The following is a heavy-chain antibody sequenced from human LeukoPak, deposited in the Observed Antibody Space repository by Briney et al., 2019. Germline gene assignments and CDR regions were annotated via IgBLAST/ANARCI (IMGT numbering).Heavy chain of an antibody. V-gene: IGHV4-61*08. Sequence: SETLSLTCTVSGGSISSGGYYWSWIRQPPGKGLEWIGYSFFSGSTNYNPSLKSRVTISLDTSKNQFSLRLNSVTAADTAVYYCARGGLSSGWYGWGQGTLVTVSS. CDR3: ARGGLSSGWYG. CDR1: GGSISSGGYY. J-gene: IGHJ4*02. D-gene: IGHD6-19*01. CDR2: SFFSGST.